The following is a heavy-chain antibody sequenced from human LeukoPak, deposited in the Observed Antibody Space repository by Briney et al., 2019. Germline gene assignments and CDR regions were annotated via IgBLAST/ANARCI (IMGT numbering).Heavy chain of an antibody. Sequence: ASVKVSCKTSGYSENFYGITWVRQVAGQGLEWMGWMNPNSGNTGYAQKFQGRVTITRNTSISTAYMELSSLRSEDTAVYYCARKSEGYDFWSGYWIFDYWGQGTLVTVSS. CDR2: MNPNSGNT. CDR1: GYSENFYG. V-gene: IGHV1-8*01. D-gene: IGHD3-3*01. J-gene: IGHJ4*02. CDR3: ARKSEGYDFWSGYWIFDY.